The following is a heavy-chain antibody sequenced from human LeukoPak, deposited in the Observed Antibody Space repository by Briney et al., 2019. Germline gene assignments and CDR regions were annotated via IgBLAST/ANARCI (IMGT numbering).Heavy chain of an antibody. Sequence: PSETLSLTCTVSGGSISSHYWSWIRQPPGKGLEWIGYIYYTGSTNYNPSLKSRVTISVDTSKNQFSLKLSSVTAADTAVYYCARGGGGTYSSSWYGVHWFDPWGQGTLVTVSS. CDR1: GGSISSHY. CDR3: ARGGGGTYSSSWYGVHWFDP. V-gene: IGHV4-59*11. D-gene: IGHD6-13*01. CDR2: IYYTGST. J-gene: IGHJ5*02.